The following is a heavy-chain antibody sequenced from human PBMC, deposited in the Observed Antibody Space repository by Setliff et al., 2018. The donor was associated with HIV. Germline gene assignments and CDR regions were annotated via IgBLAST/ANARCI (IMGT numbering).Heavy chain of an antibody. Sequence: ASVKVSCKASGYTFASHGITWVRQAPGQGLEWMGWISAYDGNTNYAQKVRERVTLTTDTATNTAFMELKNLTSADTAVYFCARSDWELVLSSFDYWGQGTQVTVSS. CDR1: GYTFASHG. D-gene: IGHD1-26*01. CDR2: ISAYDGNT. V-gene: IGHV1-18*01. J-gene: IGHJ4*02. CDR3: ARSDWELVLSSFDY.